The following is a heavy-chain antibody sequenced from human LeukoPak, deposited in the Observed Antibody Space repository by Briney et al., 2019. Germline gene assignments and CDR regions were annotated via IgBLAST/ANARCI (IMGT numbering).Heavy chain of an antibody. CDR2: ISGGGGST. CDR1: GITFNNYA. V-gene: IGHV3-23*01. CDR3: AINYSLDY. D-gene: IGHD2-21*01. J-gene: IGHJ4*02. Sequence: GGSLRLSCVASGITFNNYAMSWVRQGPGMGLEWVSSISGGGGSTYYADSVKGRFTISRDNSKKTLYLEMSSLRAEDAAVYYCAINYSLDYWGQGTLVTVSS.